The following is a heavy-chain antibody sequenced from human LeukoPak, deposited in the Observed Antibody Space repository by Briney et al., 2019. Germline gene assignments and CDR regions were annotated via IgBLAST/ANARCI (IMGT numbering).Heavy chain of an antibody. CDR3: AREPGDGGYDYFDY. J-gene: IGHJ4*02. V-gene: IGHV1-2*02. CDR1: GYTFTGYY. CDR2: MNPSSGDT. Sequence: GASVKVSCKASGYTFTGYYMHWVRQAPGQGLEWMGWMNPSSGDTSYAQKFQGRVTMTRDTSISTAYMELTRLRSDDSAVYYCAREPGDGGYDYFDYWGQGSLVTVSS. D-gene: IGHD5-12*01.